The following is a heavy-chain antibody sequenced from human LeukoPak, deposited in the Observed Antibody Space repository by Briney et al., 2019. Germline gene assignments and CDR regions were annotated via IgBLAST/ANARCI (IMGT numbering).Heavy chain of an antibody. CDR2: IYYSGST. V-gene: IGHV4-59*12. J-gene: IGHJ3*02. Sequence: SETLSLTCTVSGGSISSYYWSWIRQPPGKGLEWIGYIYYSGSTNYNPSLKSRVTISEDTSKNQFSLKLSSVTAADTAVYYCASRRTYVWGSYRYYAFDIWGQGTMVTVSS. CDR3: ASRRTYVWGSYRYYAFDI. CDR1: GGSISSYY. D-gene: IGHD3-16*02.